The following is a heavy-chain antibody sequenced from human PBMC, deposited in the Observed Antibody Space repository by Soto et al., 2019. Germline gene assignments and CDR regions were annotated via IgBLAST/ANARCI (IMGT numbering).Heavy chain of an antibody. Sequence: LSLTCTVSCDSITSDYWSWVRQPAGKGLEWIGRVYIGGETNYNPSLKRRLTMSLDTSKNQFSLKLSSVTAADTAVYYCARDLSDSSGLDYWGQGTLVTVSS. CDR1: CDSITSDY. CDR3: ARDLSDSSGLDY. CDR2: VYIGGET. J-gene: IGHJ4*02. D-gene: IGHD3-22*01. V-gene: IGHV4-4*07.